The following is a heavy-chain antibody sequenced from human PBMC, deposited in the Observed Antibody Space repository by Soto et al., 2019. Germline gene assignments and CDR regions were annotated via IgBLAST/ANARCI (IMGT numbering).Heavy chain of an antibody. CDR1: GGTFSSYA. V-gene: IGHV1-69*13. D-gene: IGHD6-25*01. CDR3: ARGRPNYYGMDV. Sequence: SVKVSCKASGGTFSSYAISWVRQAPGQGLEWMGGIIPSFGTANYAQKFQGRVTITADESTSTAYMELSSLRSEDTAVYYCARGRPNYYGMDVWGQGTTVTVSS. CDR2: IIPSFGTA. J-gene: IGHJ6*02.